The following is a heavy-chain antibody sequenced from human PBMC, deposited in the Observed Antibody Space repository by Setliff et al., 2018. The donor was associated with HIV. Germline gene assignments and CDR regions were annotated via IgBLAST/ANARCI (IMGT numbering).Heavy chain of an antibody. D-gene: IGHD3-22*01. J-gene: IGHJ5*02. CDR2: INHSGST. V-gene: IGHV4-34*01. CDR1: SGSFSGYY. Sequence: KPSETLSLTCAVYSGSFSGYYWSWIRQPPGKGLEWIGEINHSGSTKYNPSLKSRVTISVDTSKNQFSLKLTSVTAADTAVYYCGGSYFYDSSGFYSNNWFDPWGQGTQVTVS. CDR3: GGSYFYDSSGFYSNNWFDP.